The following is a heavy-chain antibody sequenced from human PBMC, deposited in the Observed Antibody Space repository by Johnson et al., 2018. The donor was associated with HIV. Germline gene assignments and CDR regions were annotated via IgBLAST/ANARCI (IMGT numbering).Heavy chain of an antibody. CDR3: VRTSCTGARCLGYDPFDV. CDR1: GFTFSDHW. J-gene: IGHJ3*01. Sequence: VQLVESGGGVVQPGRSLRLSCAVSGFTFSDHWMQWVRQAPGKGLVWVSRINGDGSRTSYADSVQGRFTIARDNAKNTLFLEMKSLRAEDTAVYYCVRTSCTGARCLGYDPFDVWGQGTMVTVSS. V-gene: IGHV3-74*02. CDR2: INGDGSRT. D-gene: IGHD3-16*01.